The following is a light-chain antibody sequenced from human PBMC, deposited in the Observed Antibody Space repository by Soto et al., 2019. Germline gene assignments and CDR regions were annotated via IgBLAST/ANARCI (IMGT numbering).Light chain of an antibody. CDR2: GAS. Sequence: EILLTQSPGTLSLSPGERATLSCRASQSVSSRYLAWYQQKPGQAPRLLIYGASSRATGIPDRFSGRGSGTEFTLTVSSLQSEDFAVYYCQQYNNWPPQITFGQGTRLEI. V-gene: IGKV3-20*01. J-gene: IGKJ5*01. CDR1: QSVSSRY. CDR3: QQYNNWPPQIT.